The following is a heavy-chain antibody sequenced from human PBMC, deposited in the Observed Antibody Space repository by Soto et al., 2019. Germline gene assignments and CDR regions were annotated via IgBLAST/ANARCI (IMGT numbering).Heavy chain of an antibody. D-gene: IGHD2-15*01. J-gene: IGHJ6*02. CDR2: ISYDGSNK. V-gene: IGHV3-30-3*01. Sequence: QVQLVESGGGVVQPGRSLRLSCAASGFTFSSYAMHWVRQAPGKGLEWVAVISYDGSNKYYADSVKGRFTISRDNPKNTLYLQMNSLRAEDTAVYYCARMASFYCSGGSCYPTYGMDVWGQGTTVTVSS. CDR1: GFTFSSYA. CDR3: ARMASFYCSGGSCYPTYGMDV.